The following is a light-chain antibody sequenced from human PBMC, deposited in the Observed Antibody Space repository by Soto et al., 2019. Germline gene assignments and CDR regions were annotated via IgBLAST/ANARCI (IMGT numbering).Light chain of an antibody. CDR1: QSVSSY. V-gene: IGKV3-11*01. J-gene: IGKJ1*01. CDR3: QQGSNWPRGT. CDR2: DAS. Sequence: EIVLTQSPATLSLSPGERATLSCRASQSVSSYLAWYQQKPGQAPRLLIYDASNRATGIPARFSGSRYGTDFTLTIRSQEPEDFAVYYCQQGSNWPRGTFGQGTKVEIK.